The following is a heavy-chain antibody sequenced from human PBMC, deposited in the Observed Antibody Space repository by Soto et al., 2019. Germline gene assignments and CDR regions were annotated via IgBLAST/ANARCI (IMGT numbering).Heavy chain of an antibody. CDR3: ARVYCGGDCYYFDY. D-gene: IGHD2-21*02. V-gene: IGHV4-34*01. J-gene: IGHJ4*02. CDR1: GGSFSGYY. CDR2: INHSGST. Sequence: SETLSLTCAVYGGSFSGYYWSWIRQPPGKGLEWIGEINHSGSTNYNPSLKSRVTISVDTSKNQFSLKLSSVTAADTAVYYCARVYCGGDCYYFDYWGQGTLVTVSS.